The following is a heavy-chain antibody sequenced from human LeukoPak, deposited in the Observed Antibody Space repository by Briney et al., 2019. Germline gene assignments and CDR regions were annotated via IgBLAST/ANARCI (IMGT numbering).Heavy chain of an antibody. Sequence: GTSVKVSCKASGFTFRTSTVQWVRQARGQRLEWIGWDSVGSGLTNYAHSLQERLSITRDMSTGTAYMELGSLTSDDTAVYYCAAELSGVNSYCCNFEIWGQGTVVTVSS. J-gene: IGHJ3*02. CDR2: DSVGSGLT. CDR3: AAELSGVNSYCCNFEI. D-gene: IGHD4-23*01. CDR1: GFTFRTST. V-gene: IGHV1-58*01.